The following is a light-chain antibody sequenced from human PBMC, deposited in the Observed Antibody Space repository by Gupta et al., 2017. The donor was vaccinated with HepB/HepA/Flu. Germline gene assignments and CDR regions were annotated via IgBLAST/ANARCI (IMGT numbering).Light chain of an antibody. CDR3: QQYGSSPRT. V-gene: IGKV3-20*01. J-gene: IGKJ1*01. CDR1: QSVSSSY. Sequence: DIVLTQSPGTLSLSPGERATLSCRASQSVSSSYLAWYQQKPGQAPRLLIYGASSRATGIPDRFSGSGSGTEFTLTISRREPEDFAVYYCQQYGSSPRTFGQGTKVEIK. CDR2: GAS.